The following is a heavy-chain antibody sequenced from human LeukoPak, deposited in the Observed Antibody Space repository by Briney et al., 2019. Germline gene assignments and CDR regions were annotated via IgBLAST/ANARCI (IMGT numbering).Heavy chain of an antibody. D-gene: IGHD1-20*01. CDR2: ISFSGNTI. Sequence: GGSLRLSCAASGFTFSDYYMSWIRQAPGKGLQWISYISFSGNTIYYADSVKGRFTISRDNSKNTLHLQMNSLRAEDTAVYYCAKPYNWNPAGAFDIWGQGTMVTVSS. J-gene: IGHJ3*02. CDR3: AKPYNWNPAGAFDI. CDR1: GFTFSDYY. V-gene: IGHV3-11*01.